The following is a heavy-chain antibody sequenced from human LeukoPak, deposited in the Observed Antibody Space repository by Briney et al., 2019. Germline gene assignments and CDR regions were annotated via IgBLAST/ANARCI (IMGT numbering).Heavy chain of an antibody. CDR3: ARPAVAGALYFDY. J-gene: IGHJ4*02. Sequence: GASVKVSCMASVYTFTSYYMHWVRQAPGQGLEWMGIINPSGGSTSYAQKFQGRVTMTRDTSTSTVYMELSSLRSEDTAVYYCARPAVAGALYFDYWGQGTLVTVSS. D-gene: IGHD6-19*01. CDR1: VYTFTSYY. V-gene: IGHV1-46*01. CDR2: INPSGGST.